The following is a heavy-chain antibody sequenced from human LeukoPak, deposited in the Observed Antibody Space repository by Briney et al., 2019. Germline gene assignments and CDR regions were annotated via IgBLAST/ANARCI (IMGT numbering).Heavy chain of an antibody. J-gene: IGHJ3*02. CDR3: ARAPKYSYGPNCAFDI. D-gene: IGHD5-18*01. Sequence: SETLSLTCTVSGGSISSSSYYWGWIRQPPGKGLEWIGGIYYSGSTYYNPSLKSRVTISVDTSKNQFSLKLSSVTAADTAVYYCARAPKYSYGPNCAFDIWGQGTMVTVSS. V-gene: IGHV4-39*07. CDR1: GGSISSSSYY. CDR2: IYYSGST.